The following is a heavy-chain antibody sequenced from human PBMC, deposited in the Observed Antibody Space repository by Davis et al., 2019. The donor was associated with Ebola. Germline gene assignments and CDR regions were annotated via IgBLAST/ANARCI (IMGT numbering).Heavy chain of an antibody. CDR3: ARDTYYYDSPYYFDY. Sequence: VSVKVSCKASGYTFTGYYMHWVRQAPGQGLEWMGRINPNSGGTNYAQKFQGRVTMTRDTSISTAYMELSRLRSDDTAVYYCARDTYYYDSPYYFDYWGQGTLVTVSS. J-gene: IGHJ4*02. D-gene: IGHD3-22*01. CDR1: GYTFTGYY. V-gene: IGHV1-2*06. CDR2: INPNSGGT.